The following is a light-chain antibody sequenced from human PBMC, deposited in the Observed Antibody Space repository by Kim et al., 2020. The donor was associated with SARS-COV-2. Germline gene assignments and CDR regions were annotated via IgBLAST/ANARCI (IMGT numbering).Light chain of an antibody. J-gene: IGKJ3*01. CDR3: QEYNSDFT. V-gene: IGKV1-5*01. CDR1: QTISTW. CDR2: DAS. Sequence: APVDDRVPITGRASQTISTWLAWYQQKPGKPPNALISDASSLESGVPSRFSGSGSGTEFTLTISSLQPDDFATYYCQEYNSDFTFGPGTKVDSK.